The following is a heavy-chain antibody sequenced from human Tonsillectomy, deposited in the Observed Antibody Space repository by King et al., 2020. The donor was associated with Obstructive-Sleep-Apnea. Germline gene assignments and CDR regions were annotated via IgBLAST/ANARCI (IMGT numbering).Heavy chain of an antibody. J-gene: IGHJ4*02. CDR2: INSDGSCT. D-gene: IGHD3-22*01. V-gene: IGHV3-74*01. Sequence: VQLVESGGGLVQPGGSLRLSCAASGFTFSSYWMHWVRQAPGKGLVWVPRINSDGSCTRDADSVKGRFTISRDDAKNTLYLQMNSLRAEDTAMYYCARARWYYDSPEPFWDWGQGTLVTVSS. CDR1: GFTFSSYW. CDR3: ARARWYYDSPEPFWD.